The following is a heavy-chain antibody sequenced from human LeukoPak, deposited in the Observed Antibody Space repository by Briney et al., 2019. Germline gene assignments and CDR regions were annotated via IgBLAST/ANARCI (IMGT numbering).Heavy chain of an antibody. CDR2: VYSTGST. CDR1: AGSINSYY. J-gene: IGHJ6*02. Sequence: AETLSLTCVVSAGSINSYYWTWVRQPPGKGLEWVGNVYSTGSTKYNPSVKSRDTISIATSKSQFSLKLSSVTAADTAVYYCARGGVVVGSGWGRYYYYGMTSGAKEPRSPSP. V-gene: IGHV4-59*12. CDR3: ARGGVVVGSGWGRYYYYGMTS. D-gene: IGHD6-19*01.